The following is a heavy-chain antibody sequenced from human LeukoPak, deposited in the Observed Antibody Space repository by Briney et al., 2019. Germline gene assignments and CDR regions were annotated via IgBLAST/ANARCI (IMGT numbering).Heavy chain of an antibody. Sequence: SETLSLTCTVSGGSISPYYWSWIRQPPGKGLEWLGYIYYSGNTDYNPSLKSRVAIPVDTSKNQFSLKLSSVTAADTAVYYCARSTGSTMFIDYWGQGTLVTVSS. CDR3: ARSTGSTMFIDY. CDR1: GGSISPYY. J-gene: IGHJ4*02. V-gene: IGHV4-59*01. D-gene: IGHD3-10*02. CDR2: IYYSGNT.